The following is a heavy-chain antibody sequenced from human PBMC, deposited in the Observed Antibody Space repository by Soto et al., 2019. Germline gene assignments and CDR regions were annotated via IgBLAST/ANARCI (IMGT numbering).Heavy chain of an antibody. J-gene: IGHJ3*02. CDR3: ALRYCSGGTCSDDAFDI. Sequence: QVQLVQSGAEVKKPGASVKVSCKASGYTFTAYYIHWVRQAPGQGLEWMGWINPNNGGTNYAQKFQGRVTMTRDTSISTAYMELNRLRSDDTAVYYCALRYCSGGTCSDDAFDIWGQGTMVTVSS. CDR2: INPNNGGT. D-gene: IGHD2-15*01. V-gene: IGHV1-2*02. CDR1: GYTFTAYY.